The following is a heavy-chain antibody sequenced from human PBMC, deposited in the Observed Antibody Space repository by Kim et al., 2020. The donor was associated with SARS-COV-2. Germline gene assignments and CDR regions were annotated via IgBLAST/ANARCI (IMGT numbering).Heavy chain of an antibody. Sequence: GGSLRLSCAASGFTFSGAPLHWVRHASGKGLEWVGRVRSKADNYATAYGASVTGRFSISRDDSKNTAYLYMNSLKTEDTAVYYCTTVVPGDASFDHWGQGTLVTVAS. V-gene: IGHV3-73*01. D-gene: IGHD2-2*01. CDR1: GFTFSGAP. J-gene: IGHJ4*02. CDR2: VRSKADNYAT. CDR3: TTVVPGDASFDH.